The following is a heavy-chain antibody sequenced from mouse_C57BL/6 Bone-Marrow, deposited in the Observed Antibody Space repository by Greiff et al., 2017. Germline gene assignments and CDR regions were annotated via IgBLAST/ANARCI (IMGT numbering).Heavy chain of an antibody. J-gene: IGHJ3*01. Sequence: QVQLQQPGAELVKPGASVKLSCKASGYTFTSYWMHWVKQRPGQGLEWIGMIHPNSGSTNYNEKFKSKATLTVDKSSSTAYMQLSSLTSEDSAVYYCARKTQLAWFAYWGQETLVTVSA. CDR2: IHPNSGST. CDR3: ARKTQLAWFAY. D-gene: IGHD4-1*02. CDR1: GYTFTSYW. V-gene: IGHV1-64*01.